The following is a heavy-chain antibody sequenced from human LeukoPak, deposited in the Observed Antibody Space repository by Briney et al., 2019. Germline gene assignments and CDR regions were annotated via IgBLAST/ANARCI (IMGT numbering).Heavy chain of an antibody. CDR3: ARPGIAARRYVDY. V-gene: IGHV5-51*01. CDR2: IYPVDSDT. J-gene: IGHJ4*02. CDR1: GYSFTSYW. D-gene: IGHD6-6*01. Sequence: GQSLNISCKGSGYSFTSYWIGWARQMPGKGLDWMGIIYPVDSDTRYSPSFQGQVTISADKSISTAYLQWSSLKASDTAMYCCARPGIAARRYVDYWGQGTLVNVSS.